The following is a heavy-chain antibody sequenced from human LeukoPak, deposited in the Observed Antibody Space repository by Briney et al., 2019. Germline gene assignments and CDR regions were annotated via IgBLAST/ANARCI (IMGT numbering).Heavy chain of an antibody. V-gene: IGHV3-30*04. CDR2: ISYDGSNK. J-gene: IGHJ4*02. Sequence: GGSLRLSCAASGLTFSSYAMHWVRQAPGEGLEWVAVISYDGSNKYYADSVKGRFTIARDNSKNTLYLQMNSLRAEDTAVYYCARTSPIGKYYFDYWGQGTLVTVSS. D-gene: IGHD1-26*01. CDR1: GLTFSSYA. CDR3: ARTSPIGKYYFDY.